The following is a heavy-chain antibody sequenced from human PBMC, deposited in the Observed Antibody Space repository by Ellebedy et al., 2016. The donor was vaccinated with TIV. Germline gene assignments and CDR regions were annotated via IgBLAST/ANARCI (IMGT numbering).Heavy chain of an antibody. CDR1: GFTFSDYF. CDR2: ISGKGDYT. Sequence: GGSLRLSCAASGFTFSDYFMSWIRQVPGRGLEWVSYISGKGDYTRYADSVKGRFTISRDNAKRSLYLQMNSLRAEDTAIYYCATDLHPFTRGWGYWGQGTLVTVSS. CDR3: ATDLHPFTRGWGY. D-gene: IGHD3-10*01. J-gene: IGHJ4*02. V-gene: IGHV3-11*06.